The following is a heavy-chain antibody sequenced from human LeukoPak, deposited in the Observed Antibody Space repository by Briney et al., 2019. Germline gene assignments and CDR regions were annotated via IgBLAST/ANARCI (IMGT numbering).Heavy chain of an antibody. J-gene: IGHJ6*02. CDR2: INHSGST. Sequence: PSETLSLTCAVYGGSFSGYYWSWIRQPPGKGLEWIGEINHSGSTNYNPSLKSRVTISVDTSKNQFSLKLSSVTAADTAVYYCARSGDSSLTYGMDVWGQGTTVTVSS. V-gene: IGHV4-34*01. CDR1: GGSFSGYY. CDR3: ARSGDSSLTYGMDV. D-gene: IGHD2-21*02.